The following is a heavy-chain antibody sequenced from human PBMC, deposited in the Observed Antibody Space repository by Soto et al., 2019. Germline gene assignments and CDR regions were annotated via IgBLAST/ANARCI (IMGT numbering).Heavy chain of an antibody. J-gene: IGHJ4*02. CDR1: GFTFGSFT. Sequence: EVHLVEAGGGLVKPGESLTLSCAASGFTFGSFTLNWVRQAPGKGLEWVSSISSSSAYIYYAESVKGRFTISRDNARSTLYLQMNSLRLDDTAVYFCARDGSMILTEWGQGTLVTVSS. D-gene: IGHD3-22*01. CDR3: ARDGSMILTE. V-gene: IGHV3-21*06. CDR2: ISSSSAYI.